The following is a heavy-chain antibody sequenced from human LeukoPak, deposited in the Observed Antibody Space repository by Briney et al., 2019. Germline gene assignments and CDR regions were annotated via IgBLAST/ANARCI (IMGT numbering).Heavy chain of an antibody. CDR2: ISAYNGNT. V-gene: IGHV1-18*01. CDR1: GYTFTSYG. CDR3: ARPFTIFGVVTLDY. J-gene: IGHJ4*02. Sequence: ASVKVSCKASGYTFTSYGISGVRQAPGQGLEWIGWISAYNGNTNYAQKLQGRVTMTTDTSTSTAYMELRSLGSDDTAVYYCARPFTIFGVVTLDYWGQGTLVTVSS. D-gene: IGHD3-3*01.